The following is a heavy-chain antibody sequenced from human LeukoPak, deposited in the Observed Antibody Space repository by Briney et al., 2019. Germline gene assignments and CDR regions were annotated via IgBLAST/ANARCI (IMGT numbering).Heavy chain of an antibody. CDR3: AKDPFGDFWSGYYTGYFDY. CDR1: GFSFSSYA. J-gene: IGHJ4*02. CDR2: VSRSGVST. V-gene: IGHV3-23*01. D-gene: IGHD3-3*01. Sequence: GGSLRLSCAVSGFSFSSYAMSWVRQAPGKGLEWVSAVSRSGVSTYYADSVKGRFTISRDNSKNTLYLQMNSLRAEDTAVYYCAKDPFGDFWSGYYTGYFDYWGQGTLVTVSS.